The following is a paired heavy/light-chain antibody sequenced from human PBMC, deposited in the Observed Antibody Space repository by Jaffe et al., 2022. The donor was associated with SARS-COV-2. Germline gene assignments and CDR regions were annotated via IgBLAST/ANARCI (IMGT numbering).Light chain of an antibody. Sequence: QSALTQPSSVSGSPGQSITISCTGTSSDVGGYNFVSWYQQHPGKAPKLMIYEVSHRPSGVPDRFFGSKFGNTASLIISGLQAEDEADYYCSSYTSSDIFEFGGGTKLTVL. CDR3: SSYTSSDIFE. J-gene: IGLJ2*01. CDR2: EVS. CDR1: SSDVGGYNF. V-gene: IGLV2-14*01.
Heavy chain of an antibody. Sequence: QVQLQESGPGLVKPSQTLSLTCTVSGGSISSGSYYWSWIRQPAGKGLEWIGRMYTTGNPNYNPSLKSRVTMSIDTSKNHFSLTLSSVTAADSAVYYCARDELRMGATNVYWGQGTLVTVSS. D-gene: IGHD1-26*01. J-gene: IGHJ4*02. CDR3: ARDELRMGATNVY. CDR1: GGSISSGSYY. CDR2: MYTTGNP. V-gene: IGHV4-61*02.